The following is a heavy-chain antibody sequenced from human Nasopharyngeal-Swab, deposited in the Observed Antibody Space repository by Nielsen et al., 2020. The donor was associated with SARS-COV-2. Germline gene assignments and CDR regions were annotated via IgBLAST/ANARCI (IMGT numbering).Heavy chain of an antibody. CDR2: INAGNGNT. CDR1: GYTFTSNA. V-gene: IGHV1-3*01. Sequence: ASVKVFCKASGYTFTSNAMHWLRQAPGQRLEWMGWINAGNGNTKYSQKFQGRVTITRDTSASTAYMELSSLRSEDTAVYYCARDYYSYGQYYYYYMDVWGKGTTVTVSS. J-gene: IGHJ6*03. CDR3: ARDYYSYGQYYYYYMDV. D-gene: IGHD5-18*01.